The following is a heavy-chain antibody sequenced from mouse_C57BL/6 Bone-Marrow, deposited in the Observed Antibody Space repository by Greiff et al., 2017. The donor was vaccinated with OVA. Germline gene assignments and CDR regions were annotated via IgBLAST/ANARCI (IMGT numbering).Heavy chain of an antibody. CDR1: GYTFTSYW. CDR3: ATYYSNSYYFDY. Sequence: QVQLQQPGAELVKPGASVKLSCKASGYTFTSYWMHWVKQRPGQGLEWIGMIHPNSGSTNYNEKFKSKATLTVDKSSSTAYMQLSSLTSEDSAVDYCATYYSNSYYFDYWGQGTTLTVSS. J-gene: IGHJ2*01. D-gene: IGHD2-5*01. CDR2: IHPNSGST. V-gene: IGHV1-64*01.